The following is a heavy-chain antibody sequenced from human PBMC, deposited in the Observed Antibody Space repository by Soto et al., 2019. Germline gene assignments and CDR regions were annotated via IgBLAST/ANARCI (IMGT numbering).Heavy chain of an antibody. D-gene: IGHD3-10*01. V-gene: IGHV3-23*01. CDR1: GFTFSTYA. CDR3: AKQRADYGTGSDTYYFDF. CDR2: LSGSGGTT. Sequence: EVRLLESGGGLVQPGGSLRLSCSTSGFTFSTYAMNWVRQSPGKGLEWVSALSGSGGTTYYADSERGRFTSSRNMSKNTLFLQMNSLRAEDTALYYCAKQRADYGTGSDTYYFDFWGQGTLVTVSS. J-gene: IGHJ4*02.